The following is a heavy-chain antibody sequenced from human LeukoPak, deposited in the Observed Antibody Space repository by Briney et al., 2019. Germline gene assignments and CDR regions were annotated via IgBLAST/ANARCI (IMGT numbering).Heavy chain of an antibody. J-gene: IGHJ4*02. V-gene: IGHV3-21*05. D-gene: IGHD6-13*01. CDR1: GDGFTRHT. CDR3: AREYDSRARFDS. CDR2: IRSTGDYI. Sequence: GGSLRLSCAGSGDGFTRHTMNWIRRAPGKGLEWISYIRSTGDYIFYADPVKGRFTISRDNARTSVYLQMSSLRVEDTAVYYCAREYDSRARFDSWGQGTLVTVSS.